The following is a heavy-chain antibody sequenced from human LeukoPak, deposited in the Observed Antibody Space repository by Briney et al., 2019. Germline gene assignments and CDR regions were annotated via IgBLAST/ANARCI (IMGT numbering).Heavy chain of an antibody. J-gene: IGHJ4*02. CDR3: ARGSSGWYELAYFDY. V-gene: IGHV3-74*01. CDR1: GFTFRSYW. D-gene: IGHD6-19*01. Sequence: GGSLRLSCAASGFTFRSYWMHWVRQAPGKGLVWVLRINSDGSSTSYADSVKGRFTISRDNAKNTLYLQMNSLRAEDTAVYYCARGSSGWYELAYFDYWGQGTLVTVSS. CDR2: INSDGSST.